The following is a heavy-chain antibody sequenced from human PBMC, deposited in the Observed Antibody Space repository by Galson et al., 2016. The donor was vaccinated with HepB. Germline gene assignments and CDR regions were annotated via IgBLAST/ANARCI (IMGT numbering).Heavy chain of an antibody. CDR2: LYRDGFT. D-gene: IGHD6-6*01. CDR1: GFTFSRYA. CDR3: ARDGRQDRGSIFDY. Sequence: SLRLSCAASGFTFSRYAMHWVRQAPGKGLECVSLLYRDGFTYYADSVKGRFTISRDNSKNTFYLQMNSLRADDTAAYYCARDGRQDRGSIFDYWGQGTLVTVSS. V-gene: IGHV3-66*01. J-gene: IGHJ4*02.